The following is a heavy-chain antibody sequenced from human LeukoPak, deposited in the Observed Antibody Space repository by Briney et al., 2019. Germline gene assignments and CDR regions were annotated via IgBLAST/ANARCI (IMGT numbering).Heavy chain of an antibody. CDR3: AKGGRYCSGVTCYSAT. Sequence: GGSLRLSCAASGFTFSSYAISWGRQAPGEGLEWVSTISGSGSTTYYADSVKGRFTISRDNSKKTLYLQMNSLRAEDTAVYSCAKGGRYCSGVTCYSATWGQGTLVTVSS. J-gene: IGHJ5*02. CDR2: ISGSGSTT. CDR1: GFTFSSYA. V-gene: IGHV3-23*01. D-gene: IGHD2-15*01.